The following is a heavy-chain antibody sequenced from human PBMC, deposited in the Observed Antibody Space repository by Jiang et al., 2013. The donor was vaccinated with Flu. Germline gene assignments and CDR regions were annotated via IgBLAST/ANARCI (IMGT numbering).Heavy chain of an antibody. Sequence: TSQTLSLTCAISGDSVSGDSAAWNWIRQSPSRGLEWLGRTYYRSRWYTNYAESVRSRISITADTSNNQFSLHLTSVSPEDTAVYYCARDFSGSGWYGDEAYFDYWGQGTLVTVSS. CDR3: ARDFSGSGWYGDEAYFDY. CDR1: GDSVSGDSAA. V-gene: IGHV6-1*01. CDR2: TYYRSRWYT. D-gene: IGHD6-19*01. J-gene: IGHJ4*02.